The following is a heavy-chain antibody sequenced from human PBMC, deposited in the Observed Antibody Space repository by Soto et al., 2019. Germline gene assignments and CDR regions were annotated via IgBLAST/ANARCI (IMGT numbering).Heavy chain of an antibody. J-gene: IGHJ4*02. Sequence: GGSLRLSCAASGFTVSNTYMTWVRQPPGKGLECVSVIYTAGGTNYADSVKGRFIISRDNSKNTLYLQMNSLRAEDTAVYYCASAYESSGYFYYWGQGTLVTVSS. CDR2: IYTAGGT. D-gene: IGHD3-22*01. CDR3: ASAYESSGYFYY. CDR1: GFTVSNTY. V-gene: IGHV3-53*01.